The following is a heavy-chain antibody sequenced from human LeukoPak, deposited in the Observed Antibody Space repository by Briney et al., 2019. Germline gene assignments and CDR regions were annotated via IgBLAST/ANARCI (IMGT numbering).Heavy chain of an antibody. CDR2: IYTSGST. CDR3: AREVAVAGAFDY. D-gene: IGHD6-19*01. V-gene: IGHV4-61*02. CDR1: GGSISSGSYY. Sequence: SETLSLTCTVSGGSISSGSYYWSWIRQPAGKGLEWIGRIYTSGSTNYNPSLKSRVTISVDTSKNQFSLKLSSVTAADTAVYYCAREVAVAGAFDYWGQGTLVTVSS. J-gene: IGHJ4*02.